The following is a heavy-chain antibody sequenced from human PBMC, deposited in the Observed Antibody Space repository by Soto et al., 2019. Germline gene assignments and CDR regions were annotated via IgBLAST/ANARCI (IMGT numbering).Heavy chain of an antibody. CDR1: GLSLSTRGVG. J-gene: IGHJ4*02. V-gene: IGHV2-5*02. CDR3: AHTSFPLHSSAYSYDY. Sequence: QITLKESGPTVVKPTETLTLTCTFSGLSLSTRGVGVGWIRQPPGKALEWLAIIYWDDDERYSPSLKSMLTITKDTSKDQVVLTMTDMHPVDTATYYCAHTSFPLHSSAYSYDYWGQGTLVTVSS. CDR2: IYWDDDE. D-gene: IGHD2-21*01.